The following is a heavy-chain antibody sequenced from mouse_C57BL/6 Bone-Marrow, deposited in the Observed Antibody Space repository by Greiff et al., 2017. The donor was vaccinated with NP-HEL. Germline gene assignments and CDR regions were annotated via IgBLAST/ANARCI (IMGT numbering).Heavy chain of an antibody. CDR2: ISYDGSN. CDR1: GYSITSGYY. V-gene: IGHV3-6*01. D-gene: IGHD1-1*01. J-gene: IGHJ1*03. Sequence: ESGPGLVKPSQSLSLTCSVTGYSITSGYYWNWIRQFPGNKLEWMGYISYDGSNNYNPSLKNRISITRDTSKNQFFLKLNSVTTEDTATYYCARGAVVATPWYFDVWGTGTTVTVSS. CDR3: ARGAVVATPWYFDV.